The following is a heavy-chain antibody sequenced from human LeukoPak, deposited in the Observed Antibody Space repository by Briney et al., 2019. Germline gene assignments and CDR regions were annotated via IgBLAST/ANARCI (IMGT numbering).Heavy chain of an antibody. D-gene: IGHD3-22*01. V-gene: IGHV3-21*01. CDR3: AREADSSGYLNWFDP. Sequence: GGSLRLSCAASGFTFDDYGMSWVRQAPGKGLEWVSSISSSSSYIYYADSVKGRFTISRDNAKNSLYLQMNSLRAEDTAVYYCAREADSSGYLNWFDPWGQGTLVTVPS. CDR1: GFTFDDYG. J-gene: IGHJ5*02. CDR2: ISSSSSYI.